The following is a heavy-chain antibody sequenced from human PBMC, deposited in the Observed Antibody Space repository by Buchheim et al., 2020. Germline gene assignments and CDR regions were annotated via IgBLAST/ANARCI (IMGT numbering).Heavy chain of an antibody. CDR1: GFTFSSYA. CDR2: ISYDGSNK. CDR3: ARMTAAAGTYYYYGMDV. V-gene: IGHV3-30-3*01. D-gene: IGHD6-13*01. Sequence: QVQLVESGGGVVQPGRSLRLSCAASGFTFSSYAMHWVRQAPGKGLEWVAVISYDGSNKYYADSVKGRFTISRDNSKHTLYLQMNSLRAEDTAVYYCARMTAAAGTYYYYGMDVWGQGTT. J-gene: IGHJ6*02.